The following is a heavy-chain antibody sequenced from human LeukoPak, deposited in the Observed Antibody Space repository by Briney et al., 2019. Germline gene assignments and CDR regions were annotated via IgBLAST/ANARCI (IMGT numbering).Heavy chain of an antibody. CDR1: GGSFSGYY. CDR3: ASNYGSGSYTNNNWFDP. J-gene: IGHJ5*02. D-gene: IGHD3-10*01. CDR2: INHSGST. V-gene: IGHV4-34*01. Sequence: ASETLSLTCTVYGGSFSGYYWSWIRQPPGKGLEWIGEINHSGSTNYNPSLKSRVTISVDTSKNQFSLKLSSVTAADTAVYYCASNYGSGSYTNNNWFDPWGQGTLVTVSS.